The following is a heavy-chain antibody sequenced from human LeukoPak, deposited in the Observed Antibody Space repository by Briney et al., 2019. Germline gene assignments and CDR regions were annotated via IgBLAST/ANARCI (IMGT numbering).Heavy chain of an antibody. CDR1: GFTVSSNY. CDR3: ARDGSGSYYHLDY. CDR2: IYSGGST. J-gene: IGHJ4*02. D-gene: IGHD3-10*01. Sequence: GGSLRLSCAASGFTVSSNYMRWVRQAPGKGPEWVSVIYSGGSTYYADSVKGRFTISRDNSKNTLYLQMNSLRAEDTAVYYCARDGSGSYYHLDYWGQGTLVTVSS. V-gene: IGHV3-53*01.